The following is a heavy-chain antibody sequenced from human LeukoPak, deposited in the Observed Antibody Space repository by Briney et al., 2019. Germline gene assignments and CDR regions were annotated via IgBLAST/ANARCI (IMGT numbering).Heavy chain of an antibody. V-gene: IGHV4-31*03. CDR1: GGSISSGGYY. CDR3: ARDRVTTVTKGYFDL. D-gene: IGHD4-17*01. Sequence: SETLSLTCTVSGGSISSGGYYWSWIRQHPGKGPEWIGYIYYSGSTYYNPSLKSRVTISVDTSKNQFSLKLSSVTAADTAVYYCARDRVTTVTKGYFDLWGRGTLVTVSS. CDR2: IYYSGST. J-gene: IGHJ2*01.